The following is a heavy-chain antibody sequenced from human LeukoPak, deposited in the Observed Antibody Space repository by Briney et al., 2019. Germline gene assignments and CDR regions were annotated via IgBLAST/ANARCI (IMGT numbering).Heavy chain of an antibody. CDR2: ISNSSSYI. Sequence: GGSLRLSCAASGFTFSSYSMNWVRQAPGKGLEWVSSISNSSSYIYYADSVKGRFTISRDNAKNSLYLQMNSLRAEDTAVYYCARDPTGKYYFDYWGQGTLVTVSS. CDR1: GFTFSSYS. J-gene: IGHJ4*02. CDR3: ARDPTGKYYFDY. V-gene: IGHV3-21*01. D-gene: IGHD3-10*01.